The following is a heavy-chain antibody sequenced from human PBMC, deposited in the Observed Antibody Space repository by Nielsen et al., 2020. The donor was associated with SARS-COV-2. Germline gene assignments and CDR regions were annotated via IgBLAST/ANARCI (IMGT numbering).Heavy chain of an antibody. Sequence: ASVKVSCKASGYTFTSYYLHWVRQAPGQGLEWMGIINTSGGSTTYAQKFQGSVTLTRDTSTSTVYMELSSLRTEDTAVYYCARYLGGTGDYYYGMDVWGQGTTVTVSS. CDR1: GYTFTSYY. D-gene: IGHD1/OR15-1a*01. CDR3: ARYLGGTGDYYYGMDV. CDR2: INTSGGST. J-gene: IGHJ6*02. V-gene: IGHV1-46*01.